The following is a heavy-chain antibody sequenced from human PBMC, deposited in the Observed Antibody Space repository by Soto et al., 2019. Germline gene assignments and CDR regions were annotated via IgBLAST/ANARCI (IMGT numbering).Heavy chain of an antibody. Sequence: SETLSLTCTVSGGSISSYYWSWIRQPPGKGLEWIGYIYYSGSTNYNPSLKSRVTISVDTSKNQFSLKLSSVTAADTAVYYCARQGLQWLPEGRDYFDYWGQGALVTVSS. CDR1: GGSISSYY. CDR2: IYYSGST. J-gene: IGHJ4*02. D-gene: IGHD6-19*01. CDR3: ARQGLQWLPEGRDYFDY. V-gene: IGHV4-59*08.